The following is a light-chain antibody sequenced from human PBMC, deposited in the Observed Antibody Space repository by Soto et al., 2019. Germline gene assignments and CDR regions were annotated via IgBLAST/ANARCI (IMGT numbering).Light chain of an antibody. CDR2: GVS. CDR3: QQYNNSTPT. J-gene: IGKJ1*01. Sequence: EIVMTQSPATLSVPPGERATLSCRASESVSTNLAWYQQKPGQAPRLLIYGVSTKESGIPARFSGSGSGTEFTLTISSLQSEDVAVYCCQQYNNSTPTFGQGTKVDIK. CDR1: ESVSTN. V-gene: IGKV3-15*01.